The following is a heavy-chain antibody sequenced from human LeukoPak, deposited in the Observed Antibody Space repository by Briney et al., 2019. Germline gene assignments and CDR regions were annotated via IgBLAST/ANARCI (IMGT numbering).Heavy chain of an antibody. CDR2: FHTAGDT. V-gene: IGHV3-13*01. J-gene: IGHJ6*02. Sequence: QPGGSLRLSCAASGFTFSNYDMHWVRQATGKGLEWVSAFHTAGDTHYSGSVKGRFATSRENAKNSFYLQMNNLRAGDTAVYYCARGSCSSSSCYERLNGLDVWGQWTPVTVSS. D-gene: IGHD2-2*01. CDR3: ARGSCSSSSCYERLNGLDV. CDR1: GFTFSNYD.